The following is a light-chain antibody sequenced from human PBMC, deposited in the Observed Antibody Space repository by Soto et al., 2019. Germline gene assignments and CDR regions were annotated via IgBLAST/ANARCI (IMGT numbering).Light chain of an antibody. CDR1: QSVSRN. CDR2: DGF. V-gene: IGKV3D-15*01. Sequence: EIVMTQSPATLSVSPGERATLSCRASQSVSRNLAWYQQSPGRAPRLLIYDGFARAPGVPARFRGSGSGTEFILTISGLQSEDFAVYYCQQYNDWPRHTFGQGTRLEIK. J-gene: IGKJ2*01. CDR3: QQYNDWPRHT.